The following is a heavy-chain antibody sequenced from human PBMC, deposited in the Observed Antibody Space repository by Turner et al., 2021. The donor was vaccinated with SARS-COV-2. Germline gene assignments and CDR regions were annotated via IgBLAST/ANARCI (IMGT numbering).Heavy chain of an antibody. D-gene: IGHD5-12*01. CDR2: SYYSGSP. Sequence: QLQLQESRPGLVKPSETLSLTRTDSGGSNSSSPYYWGWTRQPPGKGLEWIGTSYYSGSPYYNPSLKIRVTISVDTSKHQFSLKLSSVTAAYTAVYYCARSDSGYESDDAFDIWGQGTMVTVSS. CDR3: ARSDSGYESDDAFDI. V-gene: IGHV4-39*01. J-gene: IGHJ3*02. CDR1: GGSNSSSPYY.